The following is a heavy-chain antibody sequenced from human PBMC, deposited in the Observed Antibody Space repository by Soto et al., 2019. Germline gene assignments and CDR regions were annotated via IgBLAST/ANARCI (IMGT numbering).Heavy chain of an antibody. Sequence: SETLSLTCTVSGGSITSSYYWGWIRQPPGKGLEWIGSIYYSGSTNYNPSLKSRVTISVDKSKNQFSLKLSSVTAADTAVYYCARDLKYYGSGYYYYGMDVWGQGTTVTVSS. D-gene: IGHD3-10*01. CDR3: ARDLKYYGSGYYYYGMDV. CDR1: GGSITSSYY. J-gene: IGHJ6*02. V-gene: IGHV4-39*07. CDR2: IYYSGST.